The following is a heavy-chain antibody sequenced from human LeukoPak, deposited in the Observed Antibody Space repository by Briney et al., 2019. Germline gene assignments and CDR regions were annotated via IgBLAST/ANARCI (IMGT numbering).Heavy chain of an antibody. CDR3: XXXXXXXXXGYHRGELYWYFDL. D-gene: IGHD1-7*01. V-gene: IGHV4-61*02. Sequence: PSETLSLTCTVSGGSISSATYYWNWIRQPAGKGLEWIGRIYTSGSTNYNPSLKSRVTISVDTSKNQFSLKLTSVTAADTAVYXXXXXXXXXXXGYHRGELYWYFDLWGRGTLVTVSS. CDR1: GGSISSATYY. J-gene: IGHJ2*01. CDR2: IYTSGST.